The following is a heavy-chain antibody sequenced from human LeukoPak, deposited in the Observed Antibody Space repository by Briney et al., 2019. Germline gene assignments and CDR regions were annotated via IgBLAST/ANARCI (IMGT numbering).Heavy chain of an antibody. CDR1: GGSISSGSYY. V-gene: IGHV4-61*02. J-gene: IGHJ4*02. D-gene: IGHD3-3*01. CDR2: IYTSGST. Sequence: SETLSLTCTVSGGSISSGSYYWSWIRQPAGKGLEWIGRIYTSGSTNYNPSLKSRVTISVDTSKNQFSLKLSSVTAADTAVYYCAREVVYDFWSGYIDLFDYWGQGTLVTVSS. CDR3: AREVVYDFWSGYIDLFDY.